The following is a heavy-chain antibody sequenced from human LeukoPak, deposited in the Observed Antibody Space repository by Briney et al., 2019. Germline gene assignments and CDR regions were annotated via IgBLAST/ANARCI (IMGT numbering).Heavy chain of an antibody. J-gene: IGHJ4*02. CDR2: MSYDGSNK. V-gene: IGHV3-30-3*01. D-gene: IGHD3-10*01. CDR1: GFTFSTYA. Sequence: PGGSLRLSCAASGFTFSTYAMHWVRQAPGKGLEWVAVMSYDGSNKFYADSVKGRFTVSRDNSKNTLFLQMNSLRPEDAAVYYCARGGGLSYDSGNYYNPYFDYWGQGTLVTVSS. CDR3: ARGGGLSYDSGNYYNPYFDY.